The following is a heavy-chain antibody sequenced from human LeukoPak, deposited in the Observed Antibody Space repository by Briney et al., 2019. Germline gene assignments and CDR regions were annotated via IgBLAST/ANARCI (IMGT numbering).Heavy chain of an antibody. Sequence: GASVKVSCKASGDTFTNYYMHWVRQAPGQGLEWMGIINPTGDSTRYAQKFQGRVTMTRDTSTSTVYMELSSLRSEDTAVYYCARGLTTYYDILTGYYMRYYYYGMDVWGQGTTVTVSS. CDR2: INPTGDST. CDR1: GDTFTNYY. J-gene: IGHJ6*02. D-gene: IGHD3-9*01. CDR3: ARGLTTYYDILTGYYMRYYYYGMDV. V-gene: IGHV1-46*01.